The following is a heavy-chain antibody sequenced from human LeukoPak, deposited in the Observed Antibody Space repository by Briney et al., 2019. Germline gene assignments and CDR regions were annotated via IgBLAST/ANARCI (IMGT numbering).Heavy chain of an antibody. CDR1: GGTFSSYA. J-gene: IGHJ4*02. CDR3: AGGGVLEYYFDY. Sequence: GSSVKVSCKASGGTFSSYAISWVRQAPGQGLEWMGRIIPILGIANYAQKFQGRVTITADKSTSTAYMELSSLRSEDTAVYYCAGGGVLEYYFDYWGQGTLVTVSS. D-gene: IGHD4/OR15-4a*01. V-gene: IGHV1-69*04. CDR2: IIPILGIA.